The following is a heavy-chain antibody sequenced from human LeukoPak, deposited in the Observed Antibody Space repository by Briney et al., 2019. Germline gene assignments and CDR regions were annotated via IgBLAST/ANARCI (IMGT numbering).Heavy chain of an antibody. Sequence: GGSLRLSCEASGFTFNSHAMSWVRQSPGKGLEWVSAISSTDAGTYHADSVRGRFTISRDSSKNTLYLQMNSLRAEDAAVYYCAKAPVTSCRGAYCYPFDYWGQGTLVTVSS. CDR3: AKAPVTSCRGAYCYPFDY. CDR2: ISSTDAGT. D-gene: IGHD2-21*01. J-gene: IGHJ4*02. V-gene: IGHV3-23*01. CDR1: GFTFNSHA.